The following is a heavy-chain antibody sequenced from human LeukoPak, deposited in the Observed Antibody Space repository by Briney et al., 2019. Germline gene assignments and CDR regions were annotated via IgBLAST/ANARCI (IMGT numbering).Heavy chain of an antibody. V-gene: IGHV3-21*01. Sequence: PGGSLRLSCAASGFTFSSYTMNWVRQAPGKGLEWVSSISSSSSYIYYADSVKGRFTISRDNAKNSLYLQMNSLRAEDTAVYYCARDGFDILTGYSLTFDYWGQGTLVTVSS. CDR3: ARDGFDILTGYSLTFDY. CDR2: ISSSSSYI. D-gene: IGHD3-9*01. CDR1: GFTFSSYT. J-gene: IGHJ4*02.